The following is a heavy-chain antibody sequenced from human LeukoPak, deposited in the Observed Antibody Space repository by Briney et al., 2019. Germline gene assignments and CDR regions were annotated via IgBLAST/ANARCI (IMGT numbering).Heavy chain of an antibody. CDR2: IHSSGST. D-gene: IGHD3-22*01. CDR3: ARGFHYYDSSGLHGLFDY. Sequence: SETLSLTCTVSGGSISSSAYHWGWIRQPPGKGLEWVGSIHSSGSTYYNLSLKSRVTISVDTSKNQFSLKLSSVTAADTAVYYCARGFHYYDSSGLHGLFDYWGQGTLVTVSS. CDR1: GGSISSSAYH. V-gene: IGHV4-39*07. J-gene: IGHJ4*02.